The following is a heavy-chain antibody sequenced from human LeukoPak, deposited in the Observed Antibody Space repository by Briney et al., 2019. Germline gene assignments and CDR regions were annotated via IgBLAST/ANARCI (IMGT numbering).Heavy chain of an antibody. CDR3: ARATYHSSGYLDY. CDR2: IYYSGST. V-gene: IGHV4-31*03. J-gene: IGHJ4*02. Sequence: SQTLSLTCTVSGGSISSGGYYWSWIRQHPGKGLEWIGYIYYSGSTYYNPSLKSRVTISVYTSKNQFSLKLSSVTAADTAVYYCARATYHSSGYLDYWGQGTLVTVSS. CDR1: GGSISSGGYY. D-gene: IGHD3-22*01.